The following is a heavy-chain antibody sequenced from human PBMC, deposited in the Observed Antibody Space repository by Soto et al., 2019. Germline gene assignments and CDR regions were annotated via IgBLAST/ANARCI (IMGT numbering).Heavy chain of an antibody. D-gene: IGHD2-8*02. CDR3: ARGMTPPGAPAWYYFDS. CDR1: GASITGTSY. V-gene: IGHV4-4*07. CDR2: FSLSGTT. Sequence: LSLTCTVSGASITGTSYWSWIRQPAGKGLEWIGRFSLSGTTNYNPSLRSRVTMSADVSKNQFSLRLTSVTAADTALYYCARGMTPPGAPAWYYFDSWGQGTLVTVSS. J-gene: IGHJ4*02.